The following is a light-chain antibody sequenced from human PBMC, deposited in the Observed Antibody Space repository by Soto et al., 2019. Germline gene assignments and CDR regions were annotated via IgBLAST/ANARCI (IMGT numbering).Light chain of an antibody. CDR2: AAS. Sequence: DIQLTQSPSFLSASVGARVTINCRASQGISSDLAWYQQNPGKAPKLLIYAASTLQNGVPSTFSGSGSGTEFTLTISSLQPEDFGTYYCQQFKSYPITFGQGTRLEIK. CDR3: QQFKSYPIT. CDR1: QGISSD. V-gene: IGKV1-9*01. J-gene: IGKJ5*01.